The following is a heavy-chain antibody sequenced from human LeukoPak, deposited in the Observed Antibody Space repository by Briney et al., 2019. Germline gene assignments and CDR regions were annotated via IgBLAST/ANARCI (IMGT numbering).Heavy chain of an antibody. CDR1: GFTFGDHA. CDR3: TRGPIQVWLYYGMDV. V-gene: IGHV3-49*04. Sequence: SGGSLRLSCTASGFTFGDHAMSWVRQAPGKGLEWVGFIRSKAHGGTTEYAASVKGRFIISRDDSKSIAYLQMNSLKTGDTAVYYCTRGPIQVWLYYGMDVWGQGTTVIVSS. D-gene: IGHD5-18*01. J-gene: IGHJ6*02. CDR2: IRSKAHGGTT.